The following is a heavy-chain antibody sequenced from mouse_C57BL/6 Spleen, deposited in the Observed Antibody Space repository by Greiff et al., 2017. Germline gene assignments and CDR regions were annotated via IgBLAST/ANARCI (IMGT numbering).Heavy chain of an antibody. V-gene: IGHV1-78*01. CDR1: GYTFTDHT. D-gene: IGHD1-1*01. CDR3: ARSGYYSSLGDY. CDR2: IYPRDGST. J-gene: IGHJ2*01. Sequence: QFQLQQPDAELVKPGASVKISCKVSGYTFTDHTIHWMKQRPEQGLEWIGYIYPRDGSTKYNEKFKGKATLTADKSSSTAYMQLNSLTSEDSAVDFCARSGYYSSLGDYWGQGTTLTVAS.